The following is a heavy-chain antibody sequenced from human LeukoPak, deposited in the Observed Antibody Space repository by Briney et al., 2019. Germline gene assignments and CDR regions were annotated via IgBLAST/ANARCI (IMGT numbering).Heavy chain of an antibody. CDR3: ARAYCGGDCYYRAFDI. CDR2: INHSGST. Sequence: PSETLSLTCAVYGGSFSGYYWSRIRQPPGKGLEWIGEINHSGSTNYNPSLKSRVTISVDTSKNQFSLKLSSLTAADTAVYYCARAYCGGDCYYRAFDIWGQGTMVTVSS. J-gene: IGHJ3*02. V-gene: IGHV4-34*01. CDR1: GGSFSGYY. D-gene: IGHD2-21*01.